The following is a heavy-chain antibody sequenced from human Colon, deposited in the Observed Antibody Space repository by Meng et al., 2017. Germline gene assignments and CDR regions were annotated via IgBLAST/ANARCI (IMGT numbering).Heavy chain of an antibody. CDR3: ARAHTDSWYYFDY. Sequence: ASLKVSCKASGYTFTGSYLHWFRQAPGQGLQWMGWIHPKTGGANYPQSFQGRVTMTRDTSTDTAYLELNRLISDDTAVYYCARAHTDSWYYFDYWGQGTLVTVSS. CDR1: GYTFTGSY. V-gene: IGHV1-2*02. CDR2: IHPKTGGA. D-gene: IGHD6-13*01. J-gene: IGHJ4*02.